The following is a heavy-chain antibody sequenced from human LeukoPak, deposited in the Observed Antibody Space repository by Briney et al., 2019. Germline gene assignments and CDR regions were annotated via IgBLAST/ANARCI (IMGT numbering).Heavy chain of an antibody. CDR3: ARDRMLGYCSSTTEACAFDI. CDR2: IYYSGST. V-gene: IGHV4-31*03. J-gene: IGHJ3*02. CDR1: GGSISSGGYY. D-gene: IGHD2-2*01. Sequence: SQTLSLTCTVSGGSISSGGYYWSWIRQHPGKGLEWIGYIYYSGSTYYNPSLKSRVTISVDTSKNQFSLKLSSVPAADTAVYYCARDRMLGYCSSTTEACAFDIWGQGTMVTVSS.